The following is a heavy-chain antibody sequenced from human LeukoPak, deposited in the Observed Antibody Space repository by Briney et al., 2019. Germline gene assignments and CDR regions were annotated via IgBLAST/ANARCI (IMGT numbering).Heavy chain of an antibody. D-gene: IGHD2/OR15-2a*01. CDR2: IYHSGST. J-gene: IGHJ4*02. Sequence: SETLSLTCTVSGGSISSYYWGWIRQPPGKGLEWIGSIYHSGSTYYNPSLKSRVTISVDTSKNQFSLKLSSVTTADTAVYYCAKNLGDYWGQGTLVTVSS. CDR1: GGSISSYY. CDR3: AKNLGDY. V-gene: IGHV4-59*12.